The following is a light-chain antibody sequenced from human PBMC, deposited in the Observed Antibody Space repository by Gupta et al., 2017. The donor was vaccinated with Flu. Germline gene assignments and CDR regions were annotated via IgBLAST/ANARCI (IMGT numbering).Light chain of an antibody. CDR3: QTWGTGIGV. CDR2: LNSDGSH. CDR1: SGHSSYA. J-gene: IGLJ2*01. Sequence: QLVLTQSPSASASLGASVKLTCPLSSGHSSYAIAWHQQQPEKGPRYLVKLNSDGSHTKGDGIPDRFSGSSSGAERYLTISSLQSEDEADYYCQTWGTGIGVFGGGTKLTVL. V-gene: IGLV4-69*01.